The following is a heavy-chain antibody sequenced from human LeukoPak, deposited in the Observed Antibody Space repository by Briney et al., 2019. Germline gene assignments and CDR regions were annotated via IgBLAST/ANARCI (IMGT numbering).Heavy chain of an antibody. D-gene: IGHD6-13*01. CDR1: GFTFRSYD. V-gene: IGHV3-13*05. CDR3: ARGNSSSWLDY. Sequence: GGSLRLSCAASGFTFRSYDMHWLRQATGKGLEWGSAIPTAGDPYYPGSVKGRFTISRENAKNSLYLQMNSLRAGDTAVYYCARGNSSSWLDYWGQGTLVTVSS. J-gene: IGHJ4*02. CDR2: IPTAGDP.